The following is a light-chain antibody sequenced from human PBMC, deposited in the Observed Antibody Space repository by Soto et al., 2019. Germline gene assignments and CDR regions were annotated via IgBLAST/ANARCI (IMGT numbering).Light chain of an antibody. CDR2: EVS. J-gene: IGLJ3*02. Sequence: QSALTQPASVSGSPGQSITISCTGTSSDVGDYNYVSWYQQPPGKAPKLMIYEVSTRPSDISDRFSGSKSGNTASLTISGLQAEDQATYYCSSYSSTTRWIFGGGTKLTVL. V-gene: IGLV2-14*01. CDR1: SSDVGDYNY. CDR3: SSYSSTTRWI.